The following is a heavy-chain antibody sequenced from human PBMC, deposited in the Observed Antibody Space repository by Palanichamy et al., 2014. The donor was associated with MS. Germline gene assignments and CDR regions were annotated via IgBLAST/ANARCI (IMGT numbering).Heavy chain of an antibody. CDR3: VRVGGVPLGALDI. J-gene: IGHJ3*02. CDR1: GGSISSYY. V-gene: IGHV4-4*07. Sequence: QVQLQESGPGLVKPSETLSLTCIVSGGSISSYYWSWIRQSAGKGLEWIGRIYTSGSTDYNPSLKGRVTISRDTSRNQFSLKVNSMTAADTAVYYCVRVGGVPLGALDIWGQGIMVTVSS. D-gene: IGHD3-16*01. CDR2: IYTSGST.